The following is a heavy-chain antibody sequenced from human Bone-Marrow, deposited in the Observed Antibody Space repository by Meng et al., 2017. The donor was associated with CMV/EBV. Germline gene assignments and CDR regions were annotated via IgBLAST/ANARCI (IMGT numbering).Heavy chain of an antibody. Sequence: SETLSLTCAVSGGSISSTTYYWGWIRQPPGTGLEWIGSMYNSGSTYYHPSLKSRVTISVDTSKNQFSLKLTSVTAAETAVYYCGRGRAPIEVVPVGGSFDIWGQGTMVTVSS. D-gene: IGHD2-2*01. CDR1: GGSISSTTYY. V-gene: IGHV4-39*01. CDR3: GRGRAPIEVVPVGGSFDI. J-gene: IGHJ3*02. CDR2: MYNSGST.